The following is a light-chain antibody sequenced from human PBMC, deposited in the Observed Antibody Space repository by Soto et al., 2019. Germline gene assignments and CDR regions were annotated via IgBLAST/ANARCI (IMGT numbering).Light chain of an antibody. J-gene: IGKJ1*01. CDR3: QQYNQWPPWP. CDR1: QSVNSD. V-gene: IGKV3-15*01. Sequence: EIVMTQSPATLSVSPGERATLSFRASQSVNSDLAWYQQKPGQAPRLLIYGASTRATGIPARFRGSGSGTDFTLTISSLQSEDFAVYYCQQYNQWPPWPFGQGTKV. CDR2: GAS.